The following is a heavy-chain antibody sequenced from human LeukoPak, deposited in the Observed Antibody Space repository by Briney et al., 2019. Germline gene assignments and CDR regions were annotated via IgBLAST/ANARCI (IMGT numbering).Heavy chain of an antibody. D-gene: IGHD3-10*01. Sequence: SETLSLTCAVYGGSFSVYYWSWIRQPPGKGLEWIGEINHSGSTNYNPSLKSRVAISVDTSKNQFSLKLSSVTAADTAVYYCARGDPTMVRGVKIDYWGQGTLVTVSS. J-gene: IGHJ4*02. CDR3: ARGDPTMVRGVKIDY. CDR2: INHSGST. V-gene: IGHV4-34*01. CDR1: GGSFSVYY.